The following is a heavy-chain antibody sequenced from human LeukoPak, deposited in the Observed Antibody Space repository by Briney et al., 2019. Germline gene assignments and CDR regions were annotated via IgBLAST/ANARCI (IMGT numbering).Heavy chain of an antibody. Sequence: GASVKVSCKVSGYTLTELSMHWVRRAPGKGLEWMGGFDPEDGETIYAQKFQGRVTMTEDTSTDTAYMELSSLRSEDTAVYYCATGWTYDSSGYWFDYWGQGTLVTVSS. V-gene: IGHV1-24*01. CDR1: GYTLTELS. J-gene: IGHJ4*02. D-gene: IGHD3-22*01. CDR3: ATGWTYDSSGYWFDY. CDR2: FDPEDGET.